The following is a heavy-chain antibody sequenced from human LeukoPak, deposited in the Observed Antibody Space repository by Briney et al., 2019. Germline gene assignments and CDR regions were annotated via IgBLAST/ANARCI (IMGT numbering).Heavy chain of an antibody. Sequence: SETLSLTCTVSGGSISSYYWSWIRQPPGKGLEWIGSIYYSGSTYYNPSLKSRVTISVDTSKNQFSLKLSSVTAADTAVYYCARGPRFGELLLDYWGQGTLVAVSS. J-gene: IGHJ4*02. CDR3: ARGPRFGELLLDY. CDR1: GGSISSYY. CDR2: IYYSGST. V-gene: IGHV4-59*05. D-gene: IGHD3-10*01.